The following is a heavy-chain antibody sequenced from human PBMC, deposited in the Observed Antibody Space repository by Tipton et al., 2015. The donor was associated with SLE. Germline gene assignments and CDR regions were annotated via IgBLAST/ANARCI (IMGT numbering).Heavy chain of an antibody. D-gene: IGHD4-17*01. J-gene: IGHJ6*02. V-gene: IGHV3-66*01. CDR1: GFTVSSNY. Sequence: SLRLSCAASGFTVSSNYISWVRQAPGKGLEWASLIYSGGITYYADSVKDRFTISRDNSKNTVYLQVNSLRAEDTAVYYCAREAYGDYDLGYYSYGVDVWGQGTTVTVSS. CDR2: IYSGGIT. CDR3: AREAYGDYDLGYYSYGVDV.